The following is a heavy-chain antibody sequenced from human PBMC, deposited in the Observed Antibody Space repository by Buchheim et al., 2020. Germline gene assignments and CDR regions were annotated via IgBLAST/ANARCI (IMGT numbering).Heavy chain of an antibody. J-gene: IGHJ4*02. V-gene: IGHV3-30*03. CDR1: GFDFSTYD. CDR3: ASPAGYAYGDSSLDS. CDR2: ILFDGDNM. Sequence: QAQLVESGGGVVQPGRSLRLSCVASGFDFSTYDVHWVRQVPGKGLEWVAVILFDGDNMNYADSVKGRFTISRDNSKNTLFLELNSLRAEDTAVYYCASPAGYAYGDSSLDSWGQGTL. D-gene: IGHD4-17*01.